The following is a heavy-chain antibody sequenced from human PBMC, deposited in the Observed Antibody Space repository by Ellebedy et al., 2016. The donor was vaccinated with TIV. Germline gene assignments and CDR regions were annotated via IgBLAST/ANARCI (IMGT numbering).Heavy chain of an antibody. CDR1: GFSFRSYW. J-gene: IGHJ5*02. CDR3: ERRGSYGDYAVQVNSWFDT. Sequence: GGSLRLSCAASGFSFRSYWMSWVRQAPGKGLEWVANIYQDGSDQYYADSVKGRFTISRDNANKSLFLQMNSLRVDDTAVYYCERRGSYGDYAVQVNSWFDTWGQGTLVSVSS. D-gene: IGHD4-17*01. CDR2: IYQDGSDQ. V-gene: IGHV3-7*01.